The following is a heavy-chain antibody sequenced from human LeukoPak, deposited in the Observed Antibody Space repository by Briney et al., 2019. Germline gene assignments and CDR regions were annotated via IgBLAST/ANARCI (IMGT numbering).Heavy chain of an antibody. V-gene: IGHV1-2*02. CDR3: AREAYYDSSGSPLDAFDI. Sequence: GASVKVSCKASGYTFTGYYMHWVRQAPGQGLEWMGWINPNSGGTNYAQKFQGRVTMTRDTSISTAYMELSRLRSDDTAVYYCAREAYYDSSGSPLDAFDIWGQGTMVTVSS. CDR1: GYTFTGYY. CDR2: INPNSGGT. J-gene: IGHJ3*02. D-gene: IGHD3-22*01.